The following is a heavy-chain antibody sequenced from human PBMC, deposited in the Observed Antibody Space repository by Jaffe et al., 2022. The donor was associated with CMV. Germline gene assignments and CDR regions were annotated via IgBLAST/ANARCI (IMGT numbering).Heavy chain of an antibody. Sequence: EVQLVESGGGLVQPGRSLRLSCTASGFTFGDYAMSWVRQAPGKGLEWVGFIRSKAYGGTTEYAASVKGRFTISRDDSKSIAYLQMNSLKTEDTAVYYCTRDGLGVGATPDAFDIWGQGTMVTVSS. CDR3: TRDGLGVGATPDAFDI. J-gene: IGHJ3*02. CDR1: GFTFGDYA. D-gene: IGHD1-26*01. V-gene: IGHV3-49*04. CDR2: IRSKAYGGTT.